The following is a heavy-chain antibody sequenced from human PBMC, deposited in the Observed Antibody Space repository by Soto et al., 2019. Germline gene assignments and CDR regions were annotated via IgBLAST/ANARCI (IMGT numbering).Heavy chain of an antibody. CDR3: VSATYFSDSSGDTRCFDY. CDR2: SRDQAQGYST. J-gene: IGHJ4*02. V-gene: IGHV3-72*01. CDR1: GFPLSDHY. Sequence: EAPLVESGGGLVQPGGSLRLSCAGSGFPLSDHYIDWVRQAPGKGLEWVGRSRDQAQGYSTAYAASVKGRYRTSRDDSKKCVYLQMNSLKTEEPAVYYCVSATYFSDSSGDTRCFDYWGQGTLVTVS. D-gene: IGHD3-22*01.